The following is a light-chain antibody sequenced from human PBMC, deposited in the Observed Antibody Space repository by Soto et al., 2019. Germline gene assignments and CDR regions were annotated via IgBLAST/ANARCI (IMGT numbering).Light chain of an antibody. CDR2: WAS. CDR1: QSVLYSSNNKTY. V-gene: IGKV4-1*01. J-gene: IGKJ2*01. CDR3: QQDYSTPYT. Sequence: DIVMTQSPDSLAVSLGERATINCKSSQSVLYSSNNKTYLAGYQQKPGQPPKLLIYWASTRESGVPDRFSGSGSGTDFTLTISSLQAEDVAVYYCQQDYSTPYTCGQAPKLEIK.